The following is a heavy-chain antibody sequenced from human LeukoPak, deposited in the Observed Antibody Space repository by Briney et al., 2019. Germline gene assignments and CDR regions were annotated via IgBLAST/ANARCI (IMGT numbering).Heavy chain of an antibody. CDR2: IYYSGST. D-gene: IGHD3-10*01. CDR1: GGSISSGGYY. CDR3: ARAHGTGRRFDY. Sequence: SETLSLTCTVSGGSISSGGYYWSWIRQHPGKGLERIGYIYYSGSTYYNPSLKSRVTISVDTSKNQFSLKLSSVTAADTAVYYCARAHGTGRRFDYWGQGTLVTVSS. J-gene: IGHJ4*02. V-gene: IGHV4-31*03.